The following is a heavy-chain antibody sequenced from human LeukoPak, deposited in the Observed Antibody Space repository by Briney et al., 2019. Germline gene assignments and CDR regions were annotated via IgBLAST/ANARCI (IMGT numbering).Heavy chain of an antibody. J-gene: IGHJ4*02. D-gene: IGHD1-26*01. CDR1: GLTFSSYW. V-gene: IGHV3-7*04. CDR3: ARVGGSPGH. CDR2: IKQDGSEK. Sequence: GGSLRLSCAASGLTFSSYWMSWVRQAPGKGLEWVANIKQDGSEKNYVDSVKGRFTISRDNAKNSLYLQTNSLRAEDTAVYYCARVGGSPGHWGQGTLVTVSS.